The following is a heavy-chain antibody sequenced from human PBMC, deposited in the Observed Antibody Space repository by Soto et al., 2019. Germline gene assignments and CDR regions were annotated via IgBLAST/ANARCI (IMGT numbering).Heavy chain of an antibody. CDR3: ARGSGSGSEGFYFES. J-gene: IGHJ4*02. V-gene: IGHV4-30-2*01. Sequence: SETLSLTCAVSGGSISSGGYSWSWIRQPPGKGLEWIGDIHHSGTTHYNPSLKSRVTLSLDKSKNQFSLELYSVTAADTAMYYCARGSGSGSEGFYFESWGQGALVTV. D-gene: IGHD3-10*01. CDR2: IHHSGTT. CDR1: GGSISSGGYS.